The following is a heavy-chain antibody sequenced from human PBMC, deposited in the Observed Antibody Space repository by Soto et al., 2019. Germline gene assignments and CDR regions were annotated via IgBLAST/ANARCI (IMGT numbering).Heavy chain of an antibody. Sequence: EVQLVESGGGLVKPGGSLRLSCAASGFTLSTYSMDWVRQAPGKGLEWVSSITSTSSYIYYGDSEKGRFTISRDNAKNLLYLQMNSLRAEDTAVYYCARDVAGFDYWGQGTLVTVSS. CDR3: ARDVAGFDY. V-gene: IGHV3-21*06. CDR2: ITSTSSYI. J-gene: IGHJ4*02. CDR1: GFTLSTYS.